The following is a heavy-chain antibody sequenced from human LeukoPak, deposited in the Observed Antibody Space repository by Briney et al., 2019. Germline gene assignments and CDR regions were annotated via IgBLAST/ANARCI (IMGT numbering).Heavy chain of an antibody. Sequence: PSETLSLTCTVSGGSISSYYWSWIRQPPGKGLEWIGYIYYSGSTNYNASLKSRVTISVDTSKHQFSLKLSSVTAADTAVYYCARERGLNNWFDPWGQGTLVTVSS. V-gene: IGHV4-59*01. CDR3: ARERGLNNWFDP. J-gene: IGHJ5*02. CDR2: IYYSGST. CDR1: GGSISSYY.